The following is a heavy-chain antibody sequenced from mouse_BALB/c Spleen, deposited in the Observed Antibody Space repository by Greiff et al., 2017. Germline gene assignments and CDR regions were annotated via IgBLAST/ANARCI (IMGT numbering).Heavy chain of an antibody. J-gene: IGHJ4*01. D-gene: IGHD3-3*01. CDR3: ARSGQYAMDD. V-gene: IGHV1-69*02. CDR2: IDPSDSET. Sequence: QVQLQQPGAELVKPGAPVKLSCKASGYTFTSYWMNWVKQRPGRGLEWIGRIDPSDSETHYNQKFKDKATLTVDKSSSTAYIQLSSLTSEDSAVYYCARSGQYAMDDWGQGTSVTVSS. CDR1: GYTFTSYW.